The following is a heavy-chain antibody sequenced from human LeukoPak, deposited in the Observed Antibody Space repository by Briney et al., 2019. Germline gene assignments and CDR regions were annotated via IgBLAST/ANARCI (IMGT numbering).Heavy chain of an antibody. CDR2: IWYDGSNK. D-gene: IGHD6-19*01. CDR1: GFTFSSYG. CDR3: AREATSSGWADAFDI. J-gene: IGHJ3*02. Sequence: PGRSLRLSCAASGFTFSSYGMHWVRQAPGKGLEWVAVIWYDGSNKYYADSVKGRFTISRDNSKNTLYLQMNSPRAEDTAVYYCAREATSSGWADAFDIWGQGTMVTVSS. V-gene: IGHV3-33*08.